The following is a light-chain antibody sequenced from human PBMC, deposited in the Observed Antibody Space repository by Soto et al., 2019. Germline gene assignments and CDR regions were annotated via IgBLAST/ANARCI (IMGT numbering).Light chain of an antibody. CDR2: DVS. V-gene: IGLV2-14*01. J-gene: IGLJ3*02. CDR1: SSDVGGYNY. Sequence: QSALTQPASVSGSPGQSITISCTGTSSDVGGYNYVSWYQQHPGKAPKLMIYDVSNRPSGVSNRFSGSKSGNTASLTISGLQAEDEADYYCETWDSNTRVFGGGTKVTVL. CDR3: ETWDSNTRV.